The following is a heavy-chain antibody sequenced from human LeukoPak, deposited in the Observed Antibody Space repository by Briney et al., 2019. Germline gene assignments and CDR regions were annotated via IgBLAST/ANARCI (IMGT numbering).Heavy chain of an antibody. CDR2: IYYSGST. J-gene: IGHJ6*02. V-gene: IGHV4-31*02. Sequence: LTXXVSGGSISSGGYYWSWIRQHPGRGLEWIVYIYYSGSTYYNPSRKSRVTISVDTSKNQFSLKLSSVTAADTAVYYCARVPVLEESYYGMDVWGQGTTVTVSS. CDR3: ARVPVLEESYYGMDV. CDR1: GGSISSGGYY. D-gene: IGHD4/OR15-4a*01.